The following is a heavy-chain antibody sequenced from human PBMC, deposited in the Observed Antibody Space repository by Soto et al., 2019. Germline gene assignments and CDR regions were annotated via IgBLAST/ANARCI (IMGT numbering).Heavy chain of an antibody. V-gene: IGHV3-7*03. CDR1: GFTFSSYW. CDR3: VRDFEGSYGYGPFHY. D-gene: IGHD5-18*01. CDR2: IKQDGSEN. J-gene: IGHJ4*02. Sequence: PGGSLRLSCAASGFTFSSYWMSWVRQAPGKGLEWVANIKQDGSENYYVDSVRGRFTISRENAKNSLYLQMNSLRAEDTAVYYCVRDFEGSYGYGPFHYSGQGTMVTVYS.